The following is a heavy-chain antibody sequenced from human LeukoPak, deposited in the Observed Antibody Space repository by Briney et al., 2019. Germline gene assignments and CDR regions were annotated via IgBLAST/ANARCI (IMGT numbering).Heavy chain of an antibody. CDR2: IRYDGSNK. J-gene: IGHJ4*02. CDR1: GFTFSSYG. V-gene: IGHV3-30*02. Sequence: PGGSLRLSCAASGFTFSSYGMHWVRQAPGKGLEWVAFIRYDGSNKYYADSVKGRFTISRDNSKNTLYLQMNSLRAEDTAVYYCAKYQNFWSGYYTGMGFDYWGQGTLVTVSS. CDR3: AKYQNFWSGYYTGMGFDY. D-gene: IGHD3-3*01.